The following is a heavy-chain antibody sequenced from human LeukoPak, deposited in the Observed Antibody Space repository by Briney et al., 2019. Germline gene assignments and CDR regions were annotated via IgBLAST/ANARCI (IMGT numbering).Heavy chain of an antibody. Sequence: PSETLSLTCAVYGGSFSGYYWSWIRQPPGKGLEWIGEINHSGSTNYNPSLKSRVTISVDTSKNQFSLKLSPVTAADTAVYYCARSLPDCSSTSCYSDYWGQGTLVTVSS. CDR2: INHSGST. J-gene: IGHJ4*02. V-gene: IGHV4-34*01. CDR1: GGSFSGYY. D-gene: IGHD2-2*01. CDR3: ARSLPDCSSTSCYSDY.